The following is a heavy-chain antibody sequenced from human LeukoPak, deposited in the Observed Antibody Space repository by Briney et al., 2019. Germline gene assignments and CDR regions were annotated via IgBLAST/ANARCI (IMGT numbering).Heavy chain of an antibody. CDR1: GYTFTSYY. J-gene: IGHJ6*02. CDR2: INPSGGST. CDR3: ARDPYCSSTSCPEGLGYYYYYGMDV. Sequence: ASVTVSCTASGYTFTSYYMHWVRQAPGQGLEWMGIINPSGGSTSYAQKFQGRVTMTRDTSTSTVYMELSSLRSEDTAVYYCARDPYCSSTSCPEGLGYYYYYGMDVWGQGTTVTVSS. D-gene: IGHD2-2*01. V-gene: IGHV1-46*01.